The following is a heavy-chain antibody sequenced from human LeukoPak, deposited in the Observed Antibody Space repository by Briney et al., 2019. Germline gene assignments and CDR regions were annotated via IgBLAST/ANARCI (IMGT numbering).Heavy chain of an antibody. J-gene: IGHJ4*02. D-gene: IGHD3-10*01. CDR1: GGSISSSSYY. CDR3: ARHLSGSGSVD. Sequence: PSETLSLTCTVSGGSISSSSYYWGWIRQPPGKGLEWIGSIYYSGSTYYNPSLKSRVTISVDTSKNQFSLKLSSVTAADTAVYYCARHLSGSGSVDWGQGTLVTVSS. V-gene: IGHV4-39*01. CDR2: IYYSGST.